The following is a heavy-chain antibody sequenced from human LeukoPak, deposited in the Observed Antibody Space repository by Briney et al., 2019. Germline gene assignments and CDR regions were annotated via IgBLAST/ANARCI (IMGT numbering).Heavy chain of an antibody. V-gene: IGHV1-2*02. J-gene: IGHJ5*02. Sequence: ASVKVSCKASGYTFTAYYIHWVRQAPGQGLQWMGWINPNTGVSNYAQKFQGRVTMTRDMSTSTVYMELSSLRSEDTAVYYCARSRGVEGFDPWGQGTLVTVSS. D-gene: IGHD3-3*01. CDR1: GYTFTAYY. CDR2: INPNTGVS. CDR3: ARSRGVEGFDP.